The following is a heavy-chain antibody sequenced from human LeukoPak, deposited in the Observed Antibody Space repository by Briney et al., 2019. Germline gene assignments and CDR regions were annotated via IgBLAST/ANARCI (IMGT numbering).Heavy chain of an antibody. CDR3: ARDGRGRGANWFDH. CDR1: GYTFTGYY. CDR2: INPNSGGT. Sequence: ASVKVSCKASGYTFTGYYMHWVRQAPGQGLEWMGWINPNSGGTNYAQKFQGRVTMTRDTSISTAYMELSRRRSDDTAVYYCARDGRGRGANWFDHWGQGTLVTVSS. V-gene: IGHV1-2*02. D-gene: IGHD3-10*01. J-gene: IGHJ5*02.